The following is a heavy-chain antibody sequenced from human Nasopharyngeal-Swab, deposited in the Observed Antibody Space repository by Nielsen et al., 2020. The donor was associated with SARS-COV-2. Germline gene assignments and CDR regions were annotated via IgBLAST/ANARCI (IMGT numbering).Heavy chain of an antibody. CDR2: IKSKTDGGTT. CDR3: TTDIVVVPEPYYYYYYMDV. CDR1: GFTFSNAW. D-gene: IGHD2-2*01. J-gene: IGHJ6*03. V-gene: IGHV3-15*01. Sequence: GGSLRLSCAASGFTFSNAWMSWVRQAPGKGLEWVGRIKSKTDGGTTDYAAPVKGRFTIPRDDSKNTLYLQMNSLKTEDTAVYYCTTDIVVVPEPYYYYYYMDVWGKGTTVTVSS.